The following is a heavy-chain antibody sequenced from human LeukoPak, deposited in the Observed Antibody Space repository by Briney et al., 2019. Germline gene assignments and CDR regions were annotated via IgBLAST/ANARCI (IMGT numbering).Heavy chain of an antibody. V-gene: IGHV4-59*01. CDR1: GGSISGYY. Sequence: SETLSLTCTVSGGSISGYYWSWIRQPPGEGLGWIGYIYYSGSTNYNPSLKSRVTISVDTSKNQFSLKLSSVSAADPAVYYCAASGYEGFDYWGQGTLVTVSS. J-gene: IGHJ4*02. CDR2: IYYSGST. CDR3: AASGYEGFDY. D-gene: IGHD5-12*01.